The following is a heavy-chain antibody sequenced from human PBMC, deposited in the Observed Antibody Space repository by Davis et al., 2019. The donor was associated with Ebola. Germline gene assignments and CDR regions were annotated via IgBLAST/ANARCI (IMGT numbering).Heavy chain of an antibody. CDR3: ARSSV. CDR2: ISSRSYSI. Sequence: GESLKISCAASGFTFSDHYMNWVRQAPGKGLEWVSSISSRSYSIYYADSVKGRFTISRDNAKNSLYLQMNSLRAEDTAVYYCARSSVWGQGTLVTVS. CDR1: GFTFSDHY. V-gene: IGHV3-69-1*01. J-gene: IGHJ4*02.